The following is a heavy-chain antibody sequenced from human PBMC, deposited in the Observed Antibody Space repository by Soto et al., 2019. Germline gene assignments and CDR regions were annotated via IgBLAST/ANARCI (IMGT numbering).Heavy chain of an antibody. CDR3: AGTTSLQWYYMDV. CDR1: GDSVSSNSAA. CDR2: TYYRSRWYN. J-gene: IGHJ6*03. D-gene: IGHD1-7*01. V-gene: IGHV6-1*01. Sequence: PSQTLSLTCVISGDSVSSNSAAWNWIRQSPSRGLEWLGRTYYRSRWYNDYAVSVKSRITVNPDTSKNQFSLHLNSVTPEDTAVYYSAGTTSLQWYYMDVWDKGTTVTVSS.